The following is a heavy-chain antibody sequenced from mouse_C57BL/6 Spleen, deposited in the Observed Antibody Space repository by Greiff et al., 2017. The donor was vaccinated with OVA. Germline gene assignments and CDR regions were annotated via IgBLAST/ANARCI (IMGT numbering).Heavy chain of an antibody. V-gene: IGHV5-6*01. Sequence: EVQLQESGGDLVKPGGSLKLSCAASGFTFSSYGMSWVRQTPDKRLEWVATISSGGSYTYYPDSVKGRFTISRDNAKNTLYLQMSSLKSEDTAMYYCARQGGNYHFDYWGQGTTLTVSS. CDR3: ARQGGNYHFDY. CDR2: ISSGGSYT. CDR1: GFTFSSYG. D-gene: IGHD2-1*01. J-gene: IGHJ2*01.